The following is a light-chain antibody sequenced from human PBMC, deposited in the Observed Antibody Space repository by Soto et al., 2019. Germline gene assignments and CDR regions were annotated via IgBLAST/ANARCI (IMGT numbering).Light chain of an antibody. Sequence: QSVLTRPASVSASPGQSITISCTGTSSDVGAYTSVSWYQQHPGKVPKVVIYEVSNRPSGVSNRFSGSKSGNTASLTISGLQAEDEAQYYCSSYTSDNRSYVFGTGT. J-gene: IGLJ1*01. V-gene: IGLV2-14*01. CDR2: EVS. CDR3: SSYTSDNRSYV. CDR1: SSDVGAYTS.